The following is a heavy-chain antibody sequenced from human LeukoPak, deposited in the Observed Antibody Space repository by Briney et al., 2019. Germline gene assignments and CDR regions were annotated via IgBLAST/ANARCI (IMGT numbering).Heavy chain of an antibody. CDR2: IRSSGSTI. V-gene: IGHV3-48*03. Sequence: GGSLRLSCAASGFTFSSYEMNWVRQAPGKGLEWVSYIRSSGSTIYYADSVKGRFTISRDNAKNSLYLQMNSLRAEDTAVYYCASSPPDDYGDYSDYWGQGTLVTVSS. CDR1: GFTFSSYE. J-gene: IGHJ4*02. CDR3: ASSPPDDYGDYSDY. D-gene: IGHD4-17*01.